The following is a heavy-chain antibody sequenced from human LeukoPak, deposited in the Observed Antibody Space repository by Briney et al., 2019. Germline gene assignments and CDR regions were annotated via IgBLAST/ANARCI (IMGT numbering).Heavy chain of an antibody. J-gene: IGHJ4*02. V-gene: IGHV3-21*01. CDR2: ISSSSSYI. Sequence: PGGSLRLSCAASGFTFSSYSMNWVRQAPGKGLEWVSSISSSSSYIYYADSMKGRFTISRDNAKNSLYLQMNSLRAEDTAVYFCARDRHSSITIFGVVDYWGQGTLVTVSP. D-gene: IGHD3-3*01. CDR1: GFTFSSYS. CDR3: ARDRHSSITIFGVVDY.